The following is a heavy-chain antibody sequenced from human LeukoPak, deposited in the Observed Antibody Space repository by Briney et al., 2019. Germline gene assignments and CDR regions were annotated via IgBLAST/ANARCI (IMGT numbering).Heavy chain of an antibody. CDR2: IYYSGST. CDR3: ARGGYSYGFDY. CDR1: GGSISSSSYY. J-gene: IGHJ4*02. V-gene: IGHV4-39*07. Sequence: SETLSLTCTVSGGSISSSSYYWGWIRQPPGKGLEWIGSIYYSGSTYYNPSLKSRVTISVDTSKNQFSLKLSSVTAADTAVYYCARGGYSYGFDYWGQGTLVTVSS. D-gene: IGHD5-18*01.